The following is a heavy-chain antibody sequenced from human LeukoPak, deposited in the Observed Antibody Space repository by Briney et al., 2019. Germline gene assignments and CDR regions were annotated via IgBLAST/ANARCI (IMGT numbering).Heavy chain of an antibody. CDR3: ARDSAGNDY. Sequence: GGSLRLSCAASGFTFSTYWMSWVRQAPGKGLEWVANIKQDGSEKYYVDSVKGRFTISRDNAKNSLYLQMNSLRAEDTTMYYCARDSAGNDYWGQGTLVTVSS. CDR1: GFTFSTYW. D-gene: IGHD6-13*01. J-gene: IGHJ4*02. V-gene: IGHV3-7*01. CDR2: IKQDGSEK.